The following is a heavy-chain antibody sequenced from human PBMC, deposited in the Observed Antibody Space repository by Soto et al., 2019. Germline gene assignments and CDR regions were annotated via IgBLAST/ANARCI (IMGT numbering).Heavy chain of an antibody. CDR2: ISAYNGNT. V-gene: IGHV1-18*01. CDR3: ARDSDILTGYYSFAY. D-gene: IGHD3-9*01. CDR1: GYTFTSYG. Sequence: GASVKVSCKASGYTFTSYGISWVRQAPGQGLEWMGWISAYNGNTNYAQKLQGRVTMTTDTSTSTAYMELRSLRSDDTAVYYCARDSDILTGYYSFAYWGQGTLVTVSS. J-gene: IGHJ4*02.